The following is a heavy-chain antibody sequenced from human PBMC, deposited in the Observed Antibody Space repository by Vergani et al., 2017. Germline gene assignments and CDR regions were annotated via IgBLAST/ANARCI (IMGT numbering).Heavy chain of an antibody. Sequence: EVQLLESGGGLVQPGGSLRLSCAASGFTFSSYAMSWVRQAPGKGLEWVSAISGSGGSTYYADSVKCRFTISRDNSKNTLYLQMNSLRAEDTAVYYCAKYTSSVAARPDAFDIWGQGTMVTVSS. D-gene: IGHD6-6*01. J-gene: IGHJ3*02. CDR3: AKYTSSVAARPDAFDI. V-gene: IGHV3-23*01. CDR1: GFTFSSYA. CDR2: ISGSGGST.